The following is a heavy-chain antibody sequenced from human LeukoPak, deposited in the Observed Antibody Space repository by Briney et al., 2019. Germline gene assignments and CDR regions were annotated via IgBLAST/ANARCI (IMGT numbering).Heavy chain of an antibody. Sequence: TSETLSLTCTVSGGSISSGDYHWSWIRQYPGQGLEWIGYIYHSGSTYYNPSLKSRVTMSVDTSKNQFSLKLSSVTAADTAVYYCARDQGGDDFWSGPWGMDVWGQGTTVTVSS. CDR2: IYHSGST. CDR1: GGSISSGDYH. V-gene: IGHV4-30-4*01. J-gene: IGHJ6*02. D-gene: IGHD3-3*01. CDR3: ARDQGGDDFWSGPWGMDV.